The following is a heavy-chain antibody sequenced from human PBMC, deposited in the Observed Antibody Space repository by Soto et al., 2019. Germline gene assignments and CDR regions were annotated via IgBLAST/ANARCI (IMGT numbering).Heavy chain of an antibody. CDR1: GASISSAY. CDR3: ASGYYDSSGSSNTFDI. D-gene: IGHD3-22*01. CDR2: IHNSGST. V-gene: IGHV4-59*01. J-gene: IGHJ3*02. Sequence: QVQLQESGPGLVKPSETLSLTCTVSGASISSAYWSWIRQPPGKGPEWIGYIHNSGSTNYNPSLKLPVTFSVDTSKNQFYLRLTSVTTADTAMYYCASGYYDSSGSSNTFDIWGQGTMVTVSS.